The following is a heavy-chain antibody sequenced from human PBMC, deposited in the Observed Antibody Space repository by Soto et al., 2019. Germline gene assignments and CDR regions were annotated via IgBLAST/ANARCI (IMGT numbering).Heavy chain of an antibody. CDR1: GYTFTSYD. CDR3: ARGQSESSYSNYVFCYYYYMDV. CDR2: MNPNSGNT. J-gene: IGHJ6*03. V-gene: IGHV1-8*01. Sequence: ASVKVSCKASGYTFTSYDINWVRQATGQGLEWMGWMNPNSGNTGYAQKFQGRVTMTRNTSISTAYMELSSLRSEDTAVYYCARGQSESSYSNYVFCYYYYMDVWGKGTTVTSP. D-gene: IGHD4-4*01.